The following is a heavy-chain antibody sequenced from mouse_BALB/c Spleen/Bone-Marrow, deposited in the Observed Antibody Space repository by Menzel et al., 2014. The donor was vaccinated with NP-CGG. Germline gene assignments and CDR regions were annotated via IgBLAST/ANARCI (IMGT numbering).Heavy chain of an antibody. D-gene: IGHD2-4*01. V-gene: IGHV1-14*01. Sequence: QLQQSAPELVKPGASVNMSCKDSGYTFTSYVMHWVQQKPGQRLEWIGYINPYNDGTKYNEKFKGKATLTSDKSSSTAYMELSSLTSEDSAVYYCTRGVYYDYDEGAMDYWGQGSSVTDSS. CDR2: INPYNDGT. CDR1: GYTFTSYV. J-gene: IGHJ4*01. CDR3: TRGVYYDYDEGAMDY.